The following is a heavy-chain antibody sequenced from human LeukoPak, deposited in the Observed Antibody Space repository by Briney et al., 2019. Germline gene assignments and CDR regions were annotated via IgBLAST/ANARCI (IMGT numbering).Heavy chain of an antibody. D-gene: IGHD3-10*01. CDR2: IIPIFGTA. Sequence: SVKVSCKASGGTFSSYAISWVRQAPGQGLEWMGGIIPIFGTANYAQKFQGRVTITADESTSTAYMELSSLRSEDTAVYYCATPTSGSYRPPLEAYYYHYGMDVWGKGTTVTVSS. CDR1: GGTFSSYA. CDR3: ATPTSGSYRPPLEAYYYHYGMDV. J-gene: IGHJ6*04. V-gene: IGHV1-69*13.